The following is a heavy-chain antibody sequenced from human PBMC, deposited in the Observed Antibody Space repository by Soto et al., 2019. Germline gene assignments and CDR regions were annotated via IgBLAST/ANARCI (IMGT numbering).Heavy chain of an antibody. CDR2: ISAYNGNT. CDR3: ARETSDYSSSSYGGGWFDP. Sequence: QVQLVQSGAEVKKPGASVKVSCKASGYTFTSYGISWVRQAPGQGLEWMGWISAYNGNTNYAKKLQGRVTMTTDTSTSTAYMELRSLRSDDTAVYYCARETSDYSSSSYGGGWFDPWGQGTLVTVSS. CDR1: GYTFTSYG. V-gene: IGHV1-18*01. D-gene: IGHD6-13*01. J-gene: IGHJ5*02.